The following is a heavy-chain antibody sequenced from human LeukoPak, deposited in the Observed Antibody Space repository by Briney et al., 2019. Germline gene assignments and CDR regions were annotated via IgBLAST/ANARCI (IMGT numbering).Heavy chain of an antibody. CDR1: GGSFSGYY. CDR3: ARGGGRYHGSGSYYKFDY. D-gene: IGHD3-10*01. J-gene: IGHJ4*02. Sequence: SETLSLTCAVYGGSFSGYYWSWIRQPPGKGLEWIGEINHSGSTNYNPSLKSRVTISVDTSKNQFSLKLSSVTAADTAVYYCARGGGRYHGSGSYYKFDYWGQGTLVTVSS. CDR2: INHSGST. V-gene: IGHV4-34*01.